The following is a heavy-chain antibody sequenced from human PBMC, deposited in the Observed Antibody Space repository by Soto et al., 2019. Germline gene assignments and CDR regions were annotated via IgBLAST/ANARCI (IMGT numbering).Heavy chain of an antibody. CDR3: MRGPQMGYGENF. J-gene: IGHJ4*02. D-gene: IGHD4-17*01. CDR1: GFTFSNNW. V-gene: IGHV3-7*04. CDR2: INQDGSEK. Sequence: EVHLVESGGGWVQPGGSLRLSCAASGFTFSNNWINWVRQAPGKGLEWVAAINQDGSEKKFVDSVKGRFTISRDNARNSVDLQMNSLRGEDTAVYFCMRGPQMGYGENFWGPGTLVTVSP.